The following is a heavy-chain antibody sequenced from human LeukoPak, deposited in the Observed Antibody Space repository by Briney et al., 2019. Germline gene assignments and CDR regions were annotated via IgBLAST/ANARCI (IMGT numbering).Heavy chain of an antibody. D-gene: IGHD2-2*01. CDR2: ISYDGSNK. J-gene: IGHJ4*02. Sequence: PGRSLRLSCAASGFTFSSYAMHWVRQAPGKGLEGVAVISYDGSNKYYADSVKGRFTISRDNSKNTLYLQMNSLRAEDTAVYYCARESTDCSSTSCYAEYFDYWGQGTLVTVSS. CDR3: ARESTDCSSTSCYAEYFDY. V-gene: IGHV3-30*04. CDR1: GFTFSSYA.